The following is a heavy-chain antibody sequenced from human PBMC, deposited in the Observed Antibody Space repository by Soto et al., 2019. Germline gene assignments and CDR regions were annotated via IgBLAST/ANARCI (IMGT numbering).Heavy chain of an antibody. Sequence: PSETLSLTCTVSGASISSHTYCWGWIRQPPGKGLEWIGSIYYSGRTYYNPSLKSRVTISLDTSDKQFSLKLTSVTAADTAVYYCARHPYFYDSGPSRLADWGQGTLVTVSS. CDR2: IYYSGRT. CDR3: ARHPYFYDSGPSRLAD. D-gene: IGHD3-10*01. V-gene: IGHV4-39*01. J-gene: IGHJ4*02. CDR1: GASISSHTYC.